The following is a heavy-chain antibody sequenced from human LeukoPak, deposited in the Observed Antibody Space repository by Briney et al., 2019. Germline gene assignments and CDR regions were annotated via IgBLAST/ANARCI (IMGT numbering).Heavy chain of an antibody. CDR1: GFTFSTYS. Sequence: PEGSLRLSCAASGFTFSTYSMNWVRQAPGKGLEWVSSISSSNSYIYYADSVKGRFTISRDNAKNSLYLQMNSLRAEDTAVYYCARHGVGARFDYWGQGTLVTVSS. CDR3: ARHGVGARFDY. V-gene: IGHV3-21*01. J-gene: IGHJ4*02. D-gene: IGHD1-26*01. CDR2: ISSSNSYI.